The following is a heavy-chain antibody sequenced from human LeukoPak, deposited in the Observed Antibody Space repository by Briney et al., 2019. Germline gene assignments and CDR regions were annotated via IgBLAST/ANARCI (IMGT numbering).Heavy chain of an antibody. CDR2: ISSSGSTI. J-gene: IGHJ4*02. CDR1: GFTFSNYE. D-gene: IGHD5-18*01. V-gene: IGHV3-48*03. Sequence: SGGSLRLSCAASGFTFSNYEVNWVRQAPGKGLEWVSYISSSGSTIYYADSVKGRFTISRDNAKNSLYLQMNSLRAEDTAVYYCAQIYTYGSSQFDYRGKGTLVTVSS. CDR3: AQIYTYGSSQFDY.